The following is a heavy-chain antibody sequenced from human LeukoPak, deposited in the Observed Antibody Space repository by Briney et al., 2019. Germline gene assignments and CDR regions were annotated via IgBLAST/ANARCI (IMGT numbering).Heavy chain of an antibody. D-gene: IGHD4-11*01. CDR3: ARTVLSHWYFDL. V-gene: IGHV1-3*01. Sequence: ASVKVSCKASGYTFTSYAMHWVRQAPGQRLEWMGWINAGNGNTKYSQKFQGRVTITRDTSASTAYMELSSLRSEDTAVYYCARTVLSHWYFDLWGRGTLVTVSS. CDR2: INAGNGNT. J-gene: IGHJ2*01. CDR1: GYTFTSYA.